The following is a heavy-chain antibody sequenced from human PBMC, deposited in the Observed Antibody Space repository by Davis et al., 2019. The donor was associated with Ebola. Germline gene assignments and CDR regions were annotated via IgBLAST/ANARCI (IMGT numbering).Heavy chain of an antibody. J-gene: IGHJ5*02. Sequence: GESLKISCAASGFTFSSYGMHWVRQAPGKGLEWVAVISYDGSNKYYADSVKGRFTISRDNSKNTLYLQMNSLRAEDTAVYYCAKDRYGSGRVSLNWFDPWGQGTLVTVSS. D-gene: IGHD3-10*01. CDR1: GFTFSSYG. CDR2: ISYDGSNK. CDR3: AKDRYGSGRVSLNWFDP. V-gene: IGHV3-30*18.